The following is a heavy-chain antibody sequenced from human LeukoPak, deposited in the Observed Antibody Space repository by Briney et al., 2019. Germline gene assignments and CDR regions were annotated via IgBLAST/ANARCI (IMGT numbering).Heavy chain of an antibody. Sequence: ASVKVSCKVSGYTLTELSMHWVRQAPGKGLEWMGGFDPEDGETIYAQKFQGRVTMTEGTSTDTAYMEVSSLRSEDTAVYYCATIPVTTNSFFDYWGQGTLVTVSS. D-gene: IGHD4-17*01. J-gene: IGHJ4*02. CDR1: GYTLTELS. V-gene: IGHV1-24*01. CDR3: ATIPVTTNSFFDY. CDR2: FDPEDGET.